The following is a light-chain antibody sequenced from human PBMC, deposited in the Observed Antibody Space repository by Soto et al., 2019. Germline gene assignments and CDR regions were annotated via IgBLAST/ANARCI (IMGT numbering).Light chain of an antibody. CDR1: QSISTE. CDR2: SAS. Sequence: EIVMTQSPATLSVSPGERAILSCRASQSISTELAWYQQIPGQPPRLLIYSASTRATGVPAKFTGSGSGSEFTLTISGLQSEDFTVYYCQQGHNWPLTFGQGTRLEI. J-gene: IGKJ2*01. V-gene: IGKV3-15*01. CDR3: QQGHNWPLT.